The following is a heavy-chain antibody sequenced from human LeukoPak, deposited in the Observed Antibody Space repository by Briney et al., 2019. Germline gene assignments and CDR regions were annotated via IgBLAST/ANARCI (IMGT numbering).Heavy chain of an antibody. CDR2: MNPNSGNT. V-gene: IGHV1-8*01. CDR1: GYTFTSYD. Sequence: GASVKVSCKASGYTFTSYDINWVRQATGQGLEWMGWMNPNSGNTGYAQKFQGRVTMTRNTSISTAYMELSNLRSEDTAVYYCARAGAMVSSFDYWGQGTLVTVSS. J-gene: IGHJ4*02. CDR3: ARAGAMVSSFDY. D-gene: IGHD5-18*01.